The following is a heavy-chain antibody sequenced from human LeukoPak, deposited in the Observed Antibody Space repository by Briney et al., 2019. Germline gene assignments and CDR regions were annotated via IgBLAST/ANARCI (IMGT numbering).Heavy chain of an antibody. Sequence: PGGALRLSCAASGFTFSSYWMSWVRQAPGKGLEGVANINQDGSEKYYVDSVKGRFTISRDNAKNSLYLQMNSLRAEDTAVYYCARERSISLGFDLGGRGTLVTVSS. CDR1: GFTFSSYW. CDR3: ARERSISLGFDL. V-gene: IGHV3-7*01. D-gene: IGHD3-3*02. J-gene: IGHJ2*01. CDR2: INQDGSEK.